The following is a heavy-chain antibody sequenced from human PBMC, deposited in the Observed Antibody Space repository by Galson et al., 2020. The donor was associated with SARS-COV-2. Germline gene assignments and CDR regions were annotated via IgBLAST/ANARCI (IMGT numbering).Heavy chain of an antibody. CDR3: AREGGLRYDFWSGYYIRRFDF. CDR2: TYYRSKWYS. J-gene: IGHJ4*02. D-gene: IGHD3-3*01. V-gene: IGHV6-1*01. CDR1: GDSVSSNSAS. Sequence: SQTLSLTCAISGDSVSSNSASWHWIRQSPSRGLEWLGRTYYRSKWYSDYAVSVKSRITINPDISMNQFSLQLNSVTPEDTALYYCAREGGLRYDFWSGYYIRRFDFWGQGTLVTVSS.